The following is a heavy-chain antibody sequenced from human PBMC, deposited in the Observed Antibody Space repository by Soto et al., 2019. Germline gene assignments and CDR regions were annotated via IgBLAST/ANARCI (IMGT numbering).Heavy chain of an antibody. CDR3: VRTILVVAAATREDY. CDR1: GFTFSSYW. D-gene: IGHD2-15*01. V-gene: IGHV3-74*01. CDR2: INSDGRST. Sequence: EVQLVESGGGLVQPGEYLRISCAASGFTFSSYWMHWVRQAPGKGLVWVSRINSDGRSTSYAGSVKGRFTISRDNAKNTVYMQMNSLRAEDTAVYYCVRTILVVAAATREDYWGQGTLVTVSS. J-gene: IGHJ4*02.